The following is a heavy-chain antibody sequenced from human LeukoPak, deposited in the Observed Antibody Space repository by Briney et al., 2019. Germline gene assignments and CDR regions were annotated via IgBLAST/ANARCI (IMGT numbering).Heavy chain of an antibody. V-gene: IGHV3-23*01. D-gene: IGHD5-18*01. CDR3: AKAEREYSYGSFDY. CDR2: ISGSGGST. J-gene: IGHJ4*02. Sequence: GGSLRLSCAAFGFTFSSYAMSWVRQAPGKGLEWVSAISGSGGSTYYADSVKGRFTISRDNSKNTLYLQMNSLRAEDTAVYYCAKAEREYSYGSFDYWGQGTLVTVSS. CDR1: GFTFSSYA.